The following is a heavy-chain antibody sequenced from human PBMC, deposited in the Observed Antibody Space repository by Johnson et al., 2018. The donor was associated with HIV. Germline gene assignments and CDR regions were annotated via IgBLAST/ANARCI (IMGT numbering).Heavy chain of an antibody. Sequence: QREGSLKRSDAASRFTFSTHDMHWVRQTAGKGLEWVSGIGISGNTNYPGSVKGRFTISRDNSKNTLYLQMNSLRAEDTAVYYCAREDSAFDIWGQGTMVTVSS. CDR1: RFTFSTHD. V-gene: IGHV3-13*01. J-gene: IGHJ3*02. CDR2: IGISGNT. CDR3: AREDSAFDI.